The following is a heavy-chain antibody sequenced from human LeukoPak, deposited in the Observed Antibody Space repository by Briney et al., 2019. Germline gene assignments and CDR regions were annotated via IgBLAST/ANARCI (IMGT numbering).Heavy chain of an antibody. V-gene: IGHV3-48*03. CDR3: ARYGSGSSFDY. J-gene: IGHJ4*02. CDR1: GFTFCSYE. Sequence: GGSLRLSCAASGFTFCSYEMNWVRQAPGKGLEWVSYISSSGSTIYYADSVKGRFTISRDNAKNSLYLQMNSLRAEYTAVYYCARYGSGSSFDYWGQGTLVTVSS. CDR2: ISSSGSTI. D-gene: IGHD3-10*01.